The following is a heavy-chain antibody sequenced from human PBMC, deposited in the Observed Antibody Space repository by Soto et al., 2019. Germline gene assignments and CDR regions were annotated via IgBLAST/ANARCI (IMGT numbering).Heavy chain of an antibody. J-gene: IGHJ6*02. V-gene: IGHV3-48*02. D-gene: IGHD2-15*01. Sequence: EVQLVESGGGLVQPGGSLRLSCAASGFTFSSYSMNWVRQAPGKGLEWVSYISSSSSTIYYADSVKGRFTISRDNAKNALYLQMNSLRDEDTAVYYCARDIGCSGGRCYDYGMDVWGQGTTVTVSS. CDR2: ISSSSSTI. CDR1: GFTFSSYS. CDR3: ARDIGCSGGRCYDYGMDV.